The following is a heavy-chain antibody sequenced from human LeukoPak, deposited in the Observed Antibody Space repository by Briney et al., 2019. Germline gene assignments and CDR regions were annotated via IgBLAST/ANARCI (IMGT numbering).Heavy chain of an antibody. Sequence: SETLSLTCAVYGGSFSGYYWSWIRQPPGKGLEWIGYIYYSGSTYYNPSLKSRVTISVDTSKNQFSLKLSSVTAADTAVYYCARRGNWNHGMDVWGQGTTVTVSS. J-gene: IGHJ6*02. CDR1: GGSFSGYY. CDR2: IYYSGST. V-gene: IGHV4-34*09. D-gene: IGHD1-20*01. CDR3: ARRGNWNHGMDV.